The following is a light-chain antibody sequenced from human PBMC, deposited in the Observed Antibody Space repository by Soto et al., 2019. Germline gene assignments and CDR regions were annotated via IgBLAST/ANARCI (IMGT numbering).Light chain of an antibody. CDR1: SSDVGGYNY. V-gene: IGLV2-14*01. J-gene: IGLJ1*01. Sequence: QSALTQPASVSGSPGQSITISCTGTSSDVGGYNYVSWCQQHPGKAPKLMIYDVSSRPSGVSNRFSGSKSGNTASLTISGLQAEDEADYYCSSYTSSSTPLFVFGTGTKVNVL. CDR2: DVS. CDR3: SSYTSSSTPLFV.